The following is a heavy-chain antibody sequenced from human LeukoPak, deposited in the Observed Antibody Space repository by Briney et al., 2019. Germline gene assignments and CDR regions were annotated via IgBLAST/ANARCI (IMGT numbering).Heavy chain of an antibody. D-gene: IGHD2-2*02. J-gene: IGHJ6*02. V-gene: IGHV1-69*01. CDR1: GGTFSSYA. CDR2: IIPIFGTA. CDR3: ATLDIVVVPAAITYYGMDV. Sequence: SVTVSCTASGGTFSSYAISWVRQAPGQGLEWMGGIIPIFGTANYAQKFQGRVTITADESTSTAYMELSSLRSEDTAVYYCATLDIVVVPAAITYYGMDVWGQGTTVTVSS.